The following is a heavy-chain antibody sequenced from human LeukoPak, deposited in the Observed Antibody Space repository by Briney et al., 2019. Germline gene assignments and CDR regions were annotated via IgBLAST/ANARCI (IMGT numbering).Heavy chain of an antibody. V-gene: IGHV4-39*01. Sequence: SETLSLTCTVSGGSISSSSYYWGWIRQPPGKGLEWIVSIYYSGSTYYNPSLKSRVTISVDTSKNQFSLKLSSVTAADTAVYYCARRKRAFDPWGQGTLVTVSS. J-gene: IGHJ5*02. CDR2: IYYSGST. D-gene: IGHD6-25*01. CDR1: GGSISSSSYY. CDR3: ARRKRAFDP.